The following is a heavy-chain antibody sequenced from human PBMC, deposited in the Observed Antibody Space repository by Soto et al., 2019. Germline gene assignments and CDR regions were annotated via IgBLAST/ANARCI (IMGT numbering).Heavy chain of an antibody. CDR3: AGDSGDFSFDY. CDR2: IYDTGST. D-gene: IGHD4-17*01. CDR1: DDSVRSDGYY. V-gene: IGHV4-61*08. J-gene: IGHJ4*02. Sequence: SETLPLTYTVSDDSVRSDGYYWSWKRQPPGKGLEWIGNIYDTGSTRYDPSLKSRVTISVDTSENQFSLKLSSVTAADTAVYYCAGDSGDFSFDYWGQGTLVTVSS.